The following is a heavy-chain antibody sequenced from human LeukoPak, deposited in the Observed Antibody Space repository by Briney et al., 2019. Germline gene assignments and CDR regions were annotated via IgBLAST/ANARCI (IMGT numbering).Heavy chain of an antibody. D-gene: IGHD2-2*01. CDR1: GGSISSRTYH. CDR2: IYYSGIT. J-gene: IGHJ4*02. Sequence: PSETLSLTCTVSGGSISSRTYHWGWIRQPPGKALEWIGTIYYSGITDYNPSLKSRVAISVDTSKNQFSLKVGSVTAADTAVYYCASYRSSYVDYWGQGTLVTVSS. V-gene: IGHV4-39*01. CDR3: ASYRSSYVDY.